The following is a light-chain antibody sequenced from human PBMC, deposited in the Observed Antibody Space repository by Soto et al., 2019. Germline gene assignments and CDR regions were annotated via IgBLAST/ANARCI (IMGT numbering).Light chain of an antibody. Sequence: EIALTQSPATLSVSPGERVTLSCRASQSVSTSLAWYQQKPGQAPRLLIYRASIRATGNAARFSGNGSGTDFALTISSLQYEDFAVYYCQQYENWRPRYTFGQGTKVEIK. CDR1: QSVSTS. CDR2: RAS. J-gene: IGKJ2*01. CDR3: QQYENWRPRYT. V-gene: IGKV3-15*01.